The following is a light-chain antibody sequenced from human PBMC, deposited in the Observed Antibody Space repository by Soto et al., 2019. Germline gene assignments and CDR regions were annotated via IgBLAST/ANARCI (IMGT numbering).Light chain of an antibody. CDR3: QHYGSSPTWT. Sequence: EIVLTQSPGTLSLSPGERATLSCRANEYLSSNYLAWYQQKAGQAPRLLIYRASSRATGVPDRFSGSGSGTDFTLTISRLEPEDFAVYYCQHYGSSPTWTFGQGTKVEI. V-gene: IGKV3-20*01. J-gene: IGKJ1*01. CDR1: EYLSSNY. CDR2: RAS.